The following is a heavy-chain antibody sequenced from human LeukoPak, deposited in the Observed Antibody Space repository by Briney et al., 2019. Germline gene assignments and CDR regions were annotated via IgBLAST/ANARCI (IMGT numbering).Heavy chain of an antibody. D-gene: IGHD6-19*01. CDR3: ARDIGIAVAGQRRGDY. J-gene: IGHJ4*02. V-gene: IGHV4-59*12. CDR1: GGSISSYY. CDR2: IYYSGST. Sequence: SETLSLTCTVSGGSISSYYWSWIRQPPGKGLEWIGYIYYSGSTNYNPSLKSRVTISVDTSKNQFSLKLSSVTAADTAVYYCARDIGIAVAGQRRGDYWGQGTLVTVSS.